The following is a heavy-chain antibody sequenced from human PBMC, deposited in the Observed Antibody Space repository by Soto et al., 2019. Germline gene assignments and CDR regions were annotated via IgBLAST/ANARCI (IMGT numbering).Heavy chain of an antibody. CDR2: INPGNGNT. CDR3: ASFNTVRVVTAMPP. Sequence: ASVKVSCKASGYTFTSYAMHWVRQAPGQRLEWMGWINPGNGNTKYSQKFQGRVTITRDTSASTAYMDLSNLRSEDTAVYYCASFNTVRVVTAMPPWGQGTMVTVSS. D-gene: IGHD2-21*02. V-gene: IGHV1-3*01. CDR1: GYTFTSYA. J-gene: IGHJ3*01.